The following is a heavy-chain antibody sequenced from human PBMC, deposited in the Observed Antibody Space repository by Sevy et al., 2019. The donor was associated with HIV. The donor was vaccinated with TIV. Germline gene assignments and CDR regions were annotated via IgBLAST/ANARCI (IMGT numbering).Heavy chain of an antibody. CDR2: ISSSSSTI. V-gene: IGHV3-48*02. J-gene: IGHJ5*02. D-gene: IGHD3-10*01. Sequence: GWSLRLSCAASGFTFSSYSMNWVRQAPGKGLEWVSYISSSSSTIYYADSVKGRFTISRDNAKNSLYLQMNSLRDEDTAVYYCARVNSGNPFGEFPNWFDPWGQGTLVTVSS. CDR1: GFTFSSYS. CDR3: ARVNSGNPFGEFPNWFDP.